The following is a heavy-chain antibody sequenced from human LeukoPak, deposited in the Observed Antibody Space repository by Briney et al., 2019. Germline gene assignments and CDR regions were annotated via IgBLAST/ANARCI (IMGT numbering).Heavy chain of an antibody. V-gene: IGHV4-34*01. Sequence: SETLSLTCAVYGGSFSGYYWTWIRQPPGKGLEWIGEINHSGSTNYNPSLKSRVTISVDTSKNQFSLKLSSVTAADTAVYYCARERSGINDAFDMWAQGPMVTVSS. CDR1: GGSFSGYY. CDR3: ARERSGINDAFDM. J-gene: IGHJ3*02. CDR2: INHSGST. D-gene: IGHD1-26*01.